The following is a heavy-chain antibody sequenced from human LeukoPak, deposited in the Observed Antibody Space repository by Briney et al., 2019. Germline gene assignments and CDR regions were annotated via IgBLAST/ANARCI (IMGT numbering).Heavy chain of an antibody. CDR1: GFTFSNAW. CDR2: IKSKTDGGTT. CDR3: AKAILEYYYYYYYMDV. V-gene: IGHV3-15*01. D-gene: IGHD1-26*01. J-gene: IGHJ6*03. Sequence: GGSLRLSCAASGFTFSNAWMSWVRQAPGKGLEWVGRIKSKTDGGTTDYAAPVKGRFTISRDDSKNTLYLQMNSLRAEDTAVYYCAKAILEYYYYYYYMDVWGKGTTVTVSS.